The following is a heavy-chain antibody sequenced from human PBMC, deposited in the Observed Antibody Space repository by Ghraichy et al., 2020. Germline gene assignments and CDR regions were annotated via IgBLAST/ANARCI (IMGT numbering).Heavy chain of an antibody. D-gene: IGHD6-19*01. V-gene: IGHV6-1*01. Sequence: SQILSLTCAISGDSVFSINAAWNWIRQSPSRGLEWLGRTYYRSKWYNDYAVSVKGRITINPDTSKNQFSLQLNSVTPEDTAVYYCVRDDRGYGSSRFTYSFDYWGQGTLVTVSS. J-gene: IGHJ4*02. CDR1: GDSVFSINAA. CDR3: VRDDRGYGSSRFTYSFDY. CDR2: TYYRSKWYN.